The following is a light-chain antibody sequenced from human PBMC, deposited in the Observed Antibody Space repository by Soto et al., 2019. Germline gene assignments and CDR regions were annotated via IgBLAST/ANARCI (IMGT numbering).Light chain of an antibody. J-gene: IGLJ1*01. CDR2: GVS. CDR3: SSYTSSITPYV. Sequence: QSALTQPASVSGSPGQSITISCTGTITDIGAYNYVSWYQQHPGKAPKLLIYGVSSRPSGVSNRFSGSKSGNAAYLTISGLQADDEAEYYCSSYTSSITPYVFGTGTRSP. V-gene: IGLV2-14*01. CDR1: ITDIGAYNY.